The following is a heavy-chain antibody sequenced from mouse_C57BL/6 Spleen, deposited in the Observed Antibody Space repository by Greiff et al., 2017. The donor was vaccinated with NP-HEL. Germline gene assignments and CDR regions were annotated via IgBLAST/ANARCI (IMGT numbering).Heavy chain of an antibody. Sequence: VQLQQSGAELVKPGASVKISCKASGYAFSSYWMNWVKQRPGKGLEWIGQIYPGDGDTNYNGKFKGKATLTADKSSSTAYIQLSSLTSEDSAVYFCARGRNGEDYFDYWGQGTTLTVSS. CDR1: GYAFSSYW. CDR2: IYPGDGDT. CDR3: ARGRNGEDYFDY. J-gene: IGHJ2*01. V-gene: IGHV1-80*01.